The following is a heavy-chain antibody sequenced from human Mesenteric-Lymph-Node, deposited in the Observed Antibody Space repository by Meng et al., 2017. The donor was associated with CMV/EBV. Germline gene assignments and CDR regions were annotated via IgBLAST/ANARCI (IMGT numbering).Heavy chain of an antibody. D-gene: IGHD6-13*01. V-gene: IGHV7-4-1*02. CDR3: ARARKSVSGIAAAGTYYFQH. J-gene: IGHJ1*01. Sequence: TSYAMNWGRQAHGQGLEWMGWINTNNGNPTYAQGFTGRFVFSLDTSVSTAYLQISSLKAEDTAVYYCARARKSVSGIAAAGTYYFQHWGQGTLVTVSS. CDR2: INTNNGNP. CDR1: TSYA.